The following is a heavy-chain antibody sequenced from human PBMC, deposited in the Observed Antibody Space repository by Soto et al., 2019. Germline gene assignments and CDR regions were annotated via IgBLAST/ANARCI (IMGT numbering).Heavy chain of an antibody. Sequence: GGSLRLSCAASGYPFSSYAMSWVRPTPGKGLEWVSAISGSGGSTYYADSVKGRFTISRDNSKNTLYLQMNSLRAEDTAVYYCAKASAYDFWSASPFDYWGQGTLVTVSS. V-gene: IGHV3-23*01. CDR3: AKASAYDFWSASPFDY. CDR2: ISGSGGST. D-gene: IGHD3-3*01. J-gene: IGHJ4*02. CDR1: GYPFSSYA.